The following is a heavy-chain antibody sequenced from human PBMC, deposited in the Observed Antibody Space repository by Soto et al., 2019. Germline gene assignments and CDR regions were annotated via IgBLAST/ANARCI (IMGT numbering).Heavy chain of an antibody. J-gene: IGHJ6*02. CDR2: ISYDGSNK. CDR1: GFTFSSYG. CDR3: AKGVGPSPAYGMDV. V-gene: IGHV3-30*18. Sequence: QVQLVESGGGVVQPGRSLRLSCAASGFTFSSYGMHWVRQAPGKGLEWVAVISYDGSNKYYADSVKGRFTSSRDNSKNTLYLKMNSLRAEDTAVYYCAKGVGPSPAYGMDVWGQGTTVTVSS.